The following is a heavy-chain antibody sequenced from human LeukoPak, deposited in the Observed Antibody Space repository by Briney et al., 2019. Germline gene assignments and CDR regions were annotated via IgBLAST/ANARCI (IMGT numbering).Heavy chain of an antibody. Sequence: GGSLRLSCAASGFTFSTYAMSWVRQAPGKGLEWVSAISGSGGSTFNADSVKGRFTISRDNSKNTLVLQMNSLRAEDTAIYYCAKDHPSGYYFDYWGQGTLVTVSS. J-gene: IGHJ4*02. CDR1: GFTFSTYA. V-gene: IGHV3-23*01. D-gene: IGHD1-14*01. CDR3: AKDHPSGYYFDY. CDR2: ISGSGGST.